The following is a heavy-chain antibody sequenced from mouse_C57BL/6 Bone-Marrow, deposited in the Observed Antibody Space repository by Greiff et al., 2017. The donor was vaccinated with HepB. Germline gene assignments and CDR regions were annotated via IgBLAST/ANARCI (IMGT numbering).Heavy chain of an antibody. CDR3: VLSYYGAMDY. CDR2: IDPSDSYT. V-gene: IGHV1-69*01. J-gene: IGHJ4*01. CDR1: GYTFTSYW. Sequence: VQLQQPGAELVMPGASVKLSCKASGYTFTSYWMHWVKQRPGQGLEWIGEIDPSDSYTNYNQKFKGKSTLTVDKSSSTAYMQLSSLTSEDSAVYYCVLSYYGAMDYWGQGTSVTVSS. D-gene: IGHD1-1*01.